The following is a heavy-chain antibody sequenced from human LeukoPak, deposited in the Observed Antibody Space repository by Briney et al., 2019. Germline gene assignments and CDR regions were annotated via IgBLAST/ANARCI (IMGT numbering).Heavy chain of an antibody. Sequence: GGSLRLSCEVSGFTCTDYWMNWVRQAPGKGPEWVASIRQDGSEKTYVDSVKGRFTISRDNTKNSLSLQLNGLRAEDTAVYYCARDGTAAGLYFDLWGQGTLVTVSS. CDR3: ARDGTAAGLYFDL. D-gene: IGHD6-13*01. V-gene: IGHV3-7*01. CDR2: IRQDGSEK. CDR1: GFTCTDYW. J-gene: IGHJ4*01.